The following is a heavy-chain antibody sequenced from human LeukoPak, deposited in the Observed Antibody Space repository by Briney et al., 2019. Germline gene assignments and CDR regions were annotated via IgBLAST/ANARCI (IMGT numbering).Heavy chain of an antibody. CDR1: GFTFSTYA. V-gene: IGHV3-23*01. CDR2: ISASGGST. D-gene: IGHD1-26*01. CDR3: AKGRSGSYSPTWDY. Sequence: GGSLRLSCATSGFTFSTYAMSWVRQAPGQGLEWVSLISASGGSTYYADSVKGRFTISRDNSKNTLYLQMSSLRAEDTAVYYCAKGRSGSYSPTWDYWGQGTLVTVSS. J-gene: IGHJ4*02.